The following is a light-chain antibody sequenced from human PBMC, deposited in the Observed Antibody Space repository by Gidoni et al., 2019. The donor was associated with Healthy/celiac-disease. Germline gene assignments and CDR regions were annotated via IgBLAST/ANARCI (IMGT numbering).Light chain of an antibody. Sequence: DIQITQSPSSLSASGGDRVTITCRPSQSISSYLNWYLQKPGRAPKLLIYAASSLKSGVPSSISSSGSGTDFIITISSLQPEDFATYYCQQSYSTPRGTFGQGTKLEIK. CDR3: QQSYSTPRGT. CDR1: QSISSY. V-gene: IGKV1-39*01. J-gene: IGKJ2*02. CDR2: AAS.